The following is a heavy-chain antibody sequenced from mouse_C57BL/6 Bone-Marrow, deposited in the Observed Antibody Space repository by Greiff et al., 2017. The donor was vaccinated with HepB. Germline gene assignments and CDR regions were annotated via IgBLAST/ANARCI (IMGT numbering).Heavy chain of an antibody. D-gene: IGHD1-1*01. CDR1: GFTFSSYA. Sequence: EVHLVESGGGLVKPGGSLKLSCAASGFTFSSYAMSWVRQTPEKRLEWVATISDGGSYTYYPDNVKGRFTISRDNAKNNLYLQMSHLKSEDTAMYYCARDRDYYGSSSPWFAYWGQGTLVTASA. CDR3: ARDRDYYGSSSPWFAY. CDR2: ISDGGSYT. J-gene: IGHJ3*01. V-gene: IGHV5-4*01.